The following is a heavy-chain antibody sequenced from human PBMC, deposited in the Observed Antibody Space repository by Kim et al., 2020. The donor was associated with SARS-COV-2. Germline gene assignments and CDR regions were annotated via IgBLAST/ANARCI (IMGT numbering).Heavy chain of an antibody. Sequence: GGSLRLSCAASGFTFSSYSMNWVRQAPGKGLEWVSSISSSSSYIYYADSVKGRFTISRDNAKNSLYLQMNSLRAEDTAVYYCARRGTTVVNWYFDLWGRGTLVTVSS. V-gene: IGHV3-21*01. CDR2: ISSSSSYI. CDR3: ARRGTTVVNWYFDL. D-gene: IGHD4-17*01. J-gene: IGHJ2*01. CDR1: GFTFSSYS.